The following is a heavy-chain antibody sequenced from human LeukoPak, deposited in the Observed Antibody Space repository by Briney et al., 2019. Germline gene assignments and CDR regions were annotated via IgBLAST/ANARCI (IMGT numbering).Heavy chain of an antibody. V-gene: IGHV5-51*01. CDR3: ARRTATTVPYFDY. J-gene: IGHJ4*02. D-gene: IGHD6-25*01. Sequence: GESLKISCKGSGYSFTSYWIGWVRQMPGKVLEGMGIIYPGDSDTRYSPSFQGQVTISADKSISTAYLQWSSLKASDTAMYYCARRTATTVPYFDYWGQGTLVTVSS. CDR1: GYSFTSYW. CDR2: IYPGDSDT.